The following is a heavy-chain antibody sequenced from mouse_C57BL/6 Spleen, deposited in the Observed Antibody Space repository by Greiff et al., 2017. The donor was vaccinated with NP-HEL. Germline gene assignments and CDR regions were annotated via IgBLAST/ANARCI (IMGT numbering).Heavy chain of an antibody. CDR2: IWSGGST. D-gene: IGHD4-1*01. CDR1: GFSLTSYG. Sequence: VQLVESGPGLVQPSQSLSITCTVSGFSLTSYGVHWVRQSPGKGLEWLGVIWSGGSTDYNAAFISRLSISKDNSKSQVFFKMNSLQADDTAIYYCARNQEANWDWFAYWGQGTLVTVSA. V-gene: IGHV2-2*01. CDR3: ARNQEANWDWFAY. J-gene: IGHJ3*01.